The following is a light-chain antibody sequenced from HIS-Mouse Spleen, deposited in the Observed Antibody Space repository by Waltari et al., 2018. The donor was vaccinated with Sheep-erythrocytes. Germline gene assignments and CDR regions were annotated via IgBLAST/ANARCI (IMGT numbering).Light chain of an antibody. V-gene: IGLV1-51*01. Sequence: QSVLTQPPSVSAAPGQQVTISCSGSSPNIGHNYVSWYQQLPGTAPKLLIYDNNKRPSGIPDRFSGSKSGTSATLGITGLQTGDEADYYCGTWDSSLSAGVFGGGTKLTVL. J-gene: IGLJ3*02. CDR3: GTWDSSLSAGV. CDR2: DNN. CDR1: SPNIGHNY.